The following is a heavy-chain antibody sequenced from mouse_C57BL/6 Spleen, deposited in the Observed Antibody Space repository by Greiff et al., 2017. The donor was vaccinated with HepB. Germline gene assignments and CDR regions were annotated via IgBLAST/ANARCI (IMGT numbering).Heavy chain of an antibody. J-gene: IGHJ3*01. V-gene: IGHV5-17*01. CDR1: GFTFSDYG. Sequence: EVQLQESGGGLVKPGGSLKLSCAASGFTFSDYGMHWVRQAPEKGLEWVAYISSGSSTIYYADTVKGRFTISRDNAKNTLFLQMTSLRSEDTAMYYCARNYYGSSPWFAYWGQGTLVTVSA. CDR3: ARNYYGSSPWFAY. D-gene: IGHD1-1*01. CDR2: ISSGSSTI.